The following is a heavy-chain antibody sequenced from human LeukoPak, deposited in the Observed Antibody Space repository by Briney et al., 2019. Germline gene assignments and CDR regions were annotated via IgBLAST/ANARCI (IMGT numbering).Heavy chain of an antibody. D-gene: IGHD3-22*01. Sequence: GASLRLSCAASGFTFSTYWMHWVRQAPGKGLMWVSRMNSGGSTINYADSVKGRFTISRDNSKNTLYLQMNSLRAEDTAVYYCASQTYYYDSSGYSLFDYWGQGTLVTVSS. CDR1: GFTFSTYW. J-gene: IGHJ4*02. CDR2: MNSGGSTI. CDR3: ASQTYYYDSSGYSLFDY. V-gene: IGHV3-74*01.